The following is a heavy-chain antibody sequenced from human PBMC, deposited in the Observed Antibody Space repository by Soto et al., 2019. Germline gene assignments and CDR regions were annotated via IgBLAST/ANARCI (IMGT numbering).Heavy chain of an antibody. Sequence: SDTLSLTCAGCGGPISSSNRWSWVHPPQGKGLEWIGEIYHSGSTNYNPSLKRRVTISVDKSKNQFSLKLSSVTAADTAVYYCARERECSGGSCYAGAFDIWGRGTMVTVSS. D-gene: IGHD2-15*01. CDR1: GGPISSSNR. V-gene: IGHV4-4*02. J-gene: IGHJ3*02. CDR3: ARERECSGGSCYAGAFDI. CDR2: IYHSGST.